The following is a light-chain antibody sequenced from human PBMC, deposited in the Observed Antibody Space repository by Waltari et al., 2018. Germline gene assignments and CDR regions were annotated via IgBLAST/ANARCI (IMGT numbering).Light chain of an antibody. CDR2: RDN. J-gene: IGLJ3*02. V-gene: IGLV6-57*02. CDR1: GGTVVSNY. CDR3: QSYDSRNVV. Sequence: NYKLTQPPSVSESPGKTVTISCTGSGGTVVSNYVQWYRQRPGSAPTTVMYRDNRRPCGVPDRFSGSVDSSSNSASLRISGLQAEDEGDYYCQSYDSRNVVFGGGTRLTVL.